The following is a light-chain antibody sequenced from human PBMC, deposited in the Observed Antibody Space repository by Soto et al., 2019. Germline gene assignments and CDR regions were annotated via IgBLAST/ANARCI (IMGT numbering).Light chain of an antibody. J-gene: IGKJ1*01. CDR3: QQYNSYWT. V-gene: IGKV1-5*01. CDR1: QSISSW. Sequence: IQLTQSPSTLSAYVGDRVTITCRASQSISSWLAWYQQKPGKAPKLLIYDASSLESGVPSRFSGSGSGTEFTLTISSLQPDDFATYYCQQYNSYWTFGQGTKV. CDR2: DAS.